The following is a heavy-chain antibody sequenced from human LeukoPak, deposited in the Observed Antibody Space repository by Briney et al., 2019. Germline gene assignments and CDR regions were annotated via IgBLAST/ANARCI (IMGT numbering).Heavy chain of an antibody. J-gene: IGHJ6*03. CDR2: ISSYNGNS. CDR3: ARALPMGASTAYYYYMDV. D-gene: IGHD1-26*01. V-gene: IGHV1-18*01. Sequence: ASVKVSCKASGYTFTNYGITWVRQAPGQGLEGLGWISSYNGNSDYAQNFQRRVFLTTDTSTTTAYMELRNLRSDDTAVYYCARALPMGASTAYYYYMDVWSKGTTVTVSS. CDR1: GYTFTNYG.